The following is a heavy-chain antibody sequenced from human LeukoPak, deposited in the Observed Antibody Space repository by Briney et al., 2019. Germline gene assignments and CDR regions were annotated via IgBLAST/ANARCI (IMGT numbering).Heavy chain of an antibody. V-gene: IGHV3-30*02. Sequence: GGSLRLSCAASGFTFSSYGMHWVRQAPGKGLEWVAFIRYDGSNKYYADSVKGRFTISRNNSKNTLYLQMNSLRAEDTAVYYCANPKGYYDSSALIGGYWGQGTLVTVSS. CDR1: GFTFSSYG. D-gene: IGHD3-22*01. J-gene: IGHJ4*02. CDR3: ANPKGYYDSSALIGGY. CDR2: IRYDGSNK.